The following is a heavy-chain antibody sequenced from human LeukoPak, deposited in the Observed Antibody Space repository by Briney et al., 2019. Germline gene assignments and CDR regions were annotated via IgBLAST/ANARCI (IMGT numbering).Heavy chain of an antibody. CDR1: GGSISSSSYY. J-gene: IGHJ4*02. D-gene: IGHD3-10*01. CDR3: ARQVVRGVVPYYFDF. CDR2: IYCSGSS. V-gene: IGHV4-39*01. Sequence: SETLSLTCTVSGGSISSSSYYWGWIRQPPVKGLEWIGSIYCSGSSYYNPSLKSRVTISVDTSKNQFSLKLSSVTAADTAVYYCARQVVRGVVPYYFDFWGQGTLVTVSS.